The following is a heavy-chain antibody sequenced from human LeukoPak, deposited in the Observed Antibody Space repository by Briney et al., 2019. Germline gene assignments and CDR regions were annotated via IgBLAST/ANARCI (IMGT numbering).Heavy chain of an antibody. J-gene: IGHJ4*02. D-gene: IGHD3-3*01. Sequence: SETLSLTCVVSGGSIDDNYLWTWVRQPPGKGLDWIGEISHTEGAKYCPSLEGRVSISMGRSKNLFSLMLRSVTAADTAVYFCARHYDFSSPYNNWGQGILVTVSS. CDR1: GGSIDDNYL. CDR3: ARHYDFSSPYNN. V-gene: IGHV4/OR15-8*02. CDR2: ISHTEGA.